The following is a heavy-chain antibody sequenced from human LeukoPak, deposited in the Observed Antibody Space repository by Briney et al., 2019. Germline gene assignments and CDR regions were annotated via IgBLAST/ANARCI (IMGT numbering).Heavy chain of an antibody. J-gene: IGHJ6*04. Sequence: ASVKVSCKASGGTFSSYAISWVRQAPGQGLEWMGGIIPIFGTANYAQKFQGRVTITADKSTSTAYMELSSLRSEDTAVYYCASRYSGYDYRATRGYYYYGTDVWGKGTTVTVSS. CDR2: IIPIFGTA. CDR1: GGTFSSYA. D-gene: IGHD5-12*01. V-gene: IGHV1-69*06. CDR3: ASRYSGYDYRATRGYYYYGTDV.